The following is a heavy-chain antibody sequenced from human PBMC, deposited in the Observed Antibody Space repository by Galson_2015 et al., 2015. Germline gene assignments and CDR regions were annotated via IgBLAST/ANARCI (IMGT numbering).Heavy chain of an antibody. D-gene: IGHD3-22*01. J-gene: IGHJ4*02. CDR2: IWYDGSNK. CDR3: ARDGGYYYDSSGYDH. CDR1: GFTFSSYG. V-gene: IGHV3-33*01. Sequence: SLRLSCAASGFTFSSYGMHWVRQAPGKGLEWVAVIWYDGSNKYYADSVKGRFTISRDNSKNTLYLQMNSLRAEDTAVYYCARDGGYYYDSSGYDHWGQGTLVTVSS.